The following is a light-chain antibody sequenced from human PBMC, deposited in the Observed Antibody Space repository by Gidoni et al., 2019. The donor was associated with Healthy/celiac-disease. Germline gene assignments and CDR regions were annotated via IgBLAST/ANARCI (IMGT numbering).Light chain of an antibody. Sequence: IVITQSPATLSVSPGERATLSCRASQSVSSNLAWYQQKPGQAPRLLIYGASTRATGIPARFSGSGSGTEFTLTISSLQSEDFAVYYCQQYGNWPLFTFGPGTKVDIK. CDR3: QQYGNWPLFT. CDR2: GAS. V-gene: IGKV3-15*01. CDR1: QSVSSN. J-gene: IGKJ3*01.